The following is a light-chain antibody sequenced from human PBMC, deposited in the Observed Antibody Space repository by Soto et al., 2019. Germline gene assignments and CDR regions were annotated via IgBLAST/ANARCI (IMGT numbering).Light chain of an antibody. CDR1: QSISSW. J-gene: IGKJ1*01. CDR2: AAS. CDR3: QQYNSYS. V-gene: IGKV1-5*01. Sequence: DIQMTQSPSTLSASVGYRFTITCRASQSISSWLAWYQQKPGKAPKLLIYAASTLQSGVPSRFSGSRSGSEFTLTISRLQPFDFATDYCQQYNSYSFGQGTKVDIK.